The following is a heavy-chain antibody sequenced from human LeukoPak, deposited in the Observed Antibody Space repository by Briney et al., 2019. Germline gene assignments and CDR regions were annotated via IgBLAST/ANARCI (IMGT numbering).Heavy chain of an antibody. D-gene: IGHD2-2*01. CDR2: INPYSGAI. CDR1: GFTFTDEY. J-gene: IGHJ4*02. V-gene: IGHV1-2*02. Sequence: PGASVKVSCKSSGFTFTDEYIHWVRQDPGQGLEWMGWINPYSGAINYAQKFQGRVTLTRDTSIGTAYMELSRLTSGDTAVYYCARDPKSQLLLDYWGQGILVTVSS. CDR3: ARDPKSQLLLDY.